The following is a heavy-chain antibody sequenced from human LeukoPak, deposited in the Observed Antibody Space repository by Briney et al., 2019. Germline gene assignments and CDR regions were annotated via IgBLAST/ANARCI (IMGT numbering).Heavy chain of an antibody. Sequence: PGGSLRLSCAASGFTFDDYAMHWVRQAPGKGLEWVSGISWNSGSIGYADSVKGRFTISRDNAKNSLYLQMNSLRAEDTALYYCEKIYGYYYDIRPQGVFDIWAKGTMATVS. CDR1: GFTFDDYA. J-gene: IGHJ3*02. V-gene: IGHV3-9*01. CDR2: ISWNSGSI. D-gene: IGHD3-22*01. CDR3: EKIYGYYYDIRPQGVFDI.